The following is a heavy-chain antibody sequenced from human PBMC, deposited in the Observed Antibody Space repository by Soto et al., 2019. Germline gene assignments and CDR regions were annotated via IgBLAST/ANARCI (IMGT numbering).Heavy chain of an antibody. Sequence: SGPTLVNPTHTLTLTCTFSGFSLSTSGMCVSWIRQPPGKALEWLALIDWDDDKYYSTSLKTRLTISKDTSKNQVVLTMTNMDPVDTATYYCARAHSGSYAVDYWGQGTLVTVSS. V-gene: IGHV2-70*01. D-gene: IGHD1-26*01. CDR1: GFSLSTSGMC. CDR2: IDWDDDK. CDR3: ARAHSGSYAVDY. J-gene: IGHJ4*02.